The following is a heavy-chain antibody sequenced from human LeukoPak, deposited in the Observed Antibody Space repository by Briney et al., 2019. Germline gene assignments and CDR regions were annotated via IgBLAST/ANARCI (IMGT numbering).Heavy chain of an antibody. CDR3: ARDRGPAWRGSGSYNL. V-gene: IGHV4-34*09. CDR2: IYYSGST. Sequence: SETLSLTCAVYGGSFSGYYWSWIRQPPGKGLEWIGYIYYSGSTYYNPSLKSRVTISVDTSKNQFSLKLSSVTAADTAVYYCARDRGPAWRGSGSYNLWGQGTLVTVSS. CDR1: GGSFSGYY. D-gene: IGHD3-10*01. J-gene: IGHJ5*02.